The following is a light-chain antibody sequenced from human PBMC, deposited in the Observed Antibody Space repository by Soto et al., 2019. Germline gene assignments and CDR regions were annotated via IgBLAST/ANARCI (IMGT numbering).Light chain of an antibody. CDR2: DAS. V-gene: IGKV1D-13*01. CDR3: QQYSNWPPIT. CDR1: QGISTA. J-gene: IGKJ5*01. Sequence: AIQLTQSPFSLSASVGDRVNITCRASQGISTALARYQHKPGKAPKLLIYDASSLERGVPSRFSGSGSGTEFPLTITSLQSEDFAVCYCQQYSNWPPITFGQGTRLEI.